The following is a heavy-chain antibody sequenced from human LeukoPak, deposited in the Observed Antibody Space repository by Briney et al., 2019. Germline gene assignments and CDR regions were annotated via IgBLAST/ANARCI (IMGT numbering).Heavy chain of an antibody. CDR2: ISSSSGSI. J-gene: IGHJ3*02. V-gene: IGHV3-21*01. D-gene: IGHD4-23*01. CDR1: GFTFRSHS. Sequence: GGSLRLSCEVSGFTFRSHSMNWVRQAPGKGLEWVSSISSSSGSIYYADSVKGRFTISRDNAKNSLYLQMNSLRAEDTAVYYCATLTTVVLDAFDIWGQGTMVTVSS. CDR3: ATLTTVVLDAFDI.